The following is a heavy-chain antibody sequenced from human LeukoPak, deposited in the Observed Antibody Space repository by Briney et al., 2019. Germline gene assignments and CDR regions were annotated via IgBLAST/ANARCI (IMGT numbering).Heavy chain of an antibody. CDR2: IASDGSST. Sequence: QAGGSLRLSCAASGFTYISYVMHWVRQAPGKGLVWVSRIASDGSSTTYADSVKGRFSISRDNAKNTLYLQMNSLRVEDTAVYYCARGRPHGNDYWGQGTLVTVSS. J-gene: IGHJ4*02. D-gene: IGHD4-23*01. V-gene: IGHV3-74*01. CDR1: GFTYISYV. CDR3: ARGRPHGNDY.